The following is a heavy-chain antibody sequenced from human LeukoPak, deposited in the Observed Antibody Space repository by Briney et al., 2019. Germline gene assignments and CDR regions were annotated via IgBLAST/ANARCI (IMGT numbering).Heavy chain of an antibody. CDR1: GGTFSSYT. CDR2: IIPILGIA. D-gene: IGHD6-13*01. Sequence: SVKVSCKASGGTFSSYTISWVRQAPGQGLEWMGRIIPILGIANYAQKFQGRVTITADKPTSTAYMELSSLRSEDTAVYYCARDGHSSPMVDYWGQGTLVTVSS. J-gene: IGHJ4*02. V-gene: IGHV1-69*04. CDR3: ARDGHSSPMVDY.